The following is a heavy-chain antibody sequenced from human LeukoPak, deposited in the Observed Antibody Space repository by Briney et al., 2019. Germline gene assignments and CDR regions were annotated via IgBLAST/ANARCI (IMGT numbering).Heavy chain of an antibody. CDR3: ARVDYYGSGTRIEPN. V-gene: IGHV1-3*01. D-gene: IGHD3-10*01. Sequence: GASVKVSCNASGYTFTSYAMHWVRQAPGQRLEWMGWINAGNGNTKYSQKFQGRVTITADESTSTAYMELSSLRSEDTAVYYCARVDYYGSGTRIEPNWGQGTLVTVSS. CDR1: GYTFTSYA. CDR2: INAGNGNT. J-gene: IGHJ4*02.